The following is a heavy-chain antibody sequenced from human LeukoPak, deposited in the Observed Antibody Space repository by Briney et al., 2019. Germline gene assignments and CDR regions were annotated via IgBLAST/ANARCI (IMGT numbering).Heavy chain of an antibody. V-gene: IGHV4-59*01. CDR3: ARYEAFGGIIVKGFDY. D-gene: IGHD3-16*02. CDR2: IYYSGST. CDR1: GGSISSYY. J-gene: IGHJ4*02. Sequence: PSETLSLTCTVSGGSISSYYWSWIRQPPGKGLEWIGYIYYSGSTNYNPSLKSRVTISVDTSKNQFSLKLSSVTAADTAVYYCARYEAFGGIIVKGFDYWGQGTLVTVSS.